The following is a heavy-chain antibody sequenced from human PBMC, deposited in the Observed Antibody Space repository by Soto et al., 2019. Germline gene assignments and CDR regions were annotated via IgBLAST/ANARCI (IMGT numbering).Heavy chain of an antibody. CDR3: ARGRGDFYGSGTYDGWFDP. CDR2: IYHSGTT. J-gene: IGHJ5*02. V-gene: IGHV4-30-4*02. Sequence: SETLSLTCTVSGGSINSGDYYWSWIRQPPGKGLECIGYIYHSGTTYYNPSLRGRVTISIDTSRNQFSLRLNSVTDADTAVYHCARGRGDFYGSGTYDGWFDPWGQGTLVTV. CDR1: GGSINSGDYY. D-gene: IGHD3-10*01.